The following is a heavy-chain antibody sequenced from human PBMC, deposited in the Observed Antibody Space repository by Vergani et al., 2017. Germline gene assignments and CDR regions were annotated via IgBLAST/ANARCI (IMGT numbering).Heavy chain of an antibody. CDR1: GFTFSSYS. V-gene: IGHV3-23*04. D-gene: IGHD5-18*01. Sequence: EVQLVESGGGLVKPGGSLRLSCAASGFTFSSYSMNWVRQAPGKGLEWVSAISGSGLSTYYADSVKGRFTISRDNSKNTLYLQMNSLRAEDTAVYYCARAEDVDTAMSAFDIWGQGTMVTVSS. J-gene: IGHJ3*02. CDR2: ISGSGLST. CDR3: ARAEDVDTAMSAFDI.